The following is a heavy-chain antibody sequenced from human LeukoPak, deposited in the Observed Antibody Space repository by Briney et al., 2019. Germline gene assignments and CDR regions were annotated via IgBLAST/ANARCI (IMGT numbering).Heavy chain of an antibody. CDR1: GFTFSRYA. D-gene: IGHD1-26*01. V-gene: IGHV3-30*04. J-gene: IGHJ4*02. CDR2: ISFDATKA. CDR3: ARGRGATKKY. Sequence: PGGSLRLSCAASGFTFSRYALHWVRQAPGKGLEWLAVISFDATKAYYADAVKGRFSISRDNSNSTLFLQMNSLRENDTAVYHCARGRGATKKYWGQGTLVTVSS.